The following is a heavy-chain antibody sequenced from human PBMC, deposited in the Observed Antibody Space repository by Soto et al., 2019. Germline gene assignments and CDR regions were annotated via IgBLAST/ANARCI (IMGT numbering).Heavy chain of an antibody. CDR3: ARGQEDFHAGSGPRWMWLAP. J-gene: IGHJ5*02. CDR1: GYTFTSYG. CDR2: ISAYNGNT. Sequence: ASVKVSCKASGYTFTSYGISWVRQAPGQGLEWKGWISAYNGNTDYGPSLKSRATISADTSRNQFSLKLRSVNTADTAVYFCARGQEDFHAGSGPRWMWLAPWGQGTLVTVSS. V-gene: IGHV1-18*01. D-gene: IGHD3-3*01.